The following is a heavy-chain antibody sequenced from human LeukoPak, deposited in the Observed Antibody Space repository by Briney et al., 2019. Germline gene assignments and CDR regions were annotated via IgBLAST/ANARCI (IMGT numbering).Heavy chain of an antibody. CDR2: IYYSGST. J-gene: IGHJ3*02. D-gene: IGHD3-22*01. CDR3: ARDYYDSRGEAFDI. Sequence: KPSETLSLTCTVSGGSISSYYWSWIRQPPGKGLEWIGYIYYSGSTNYNPSLKSRVTISVDTSKNQFSLKLSSVTAADTAVYYCARDYYDSRGEAFDIWGLGTMGTVSS. V-gene: IGHV4-59*01. CDR1: GGSISSYY.